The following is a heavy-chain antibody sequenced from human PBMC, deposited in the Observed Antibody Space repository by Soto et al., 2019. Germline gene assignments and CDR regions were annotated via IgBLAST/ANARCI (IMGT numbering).Heavy chain of an antibody. J-gene: IGHJ6*02. CDR3: ARGSGYYDFWSGYSAPQGGMDV. CDR1: GGSISSGGDY. V-gene: IGHV4-31*03. Sequence: SETLSLTCTVSGGSISSGGDYWSWIRQHPGKGLEWIGYIYYSGSTYYNPSLKSRVTISVDTSKNQFSLKLSSVTAADTAVYYCARGSGYYDFWSGYSAPQGGMDVWGQGTTVTVSS. CDR2: IYYSGST. D-gene: IGHD3-3*01.